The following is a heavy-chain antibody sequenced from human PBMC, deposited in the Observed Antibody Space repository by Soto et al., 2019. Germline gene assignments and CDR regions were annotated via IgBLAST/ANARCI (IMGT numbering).Heavy chain of an antibody. D-gene: IGHD6-6*01. CDR1: GFTFSNYA. CDR2: ISSDGNNK. V-gene: IGHV3-30-3*01. J-gene: IGHJ4*02. Sequence: QVQLVESGGGVVQPGRSLRLSCAASGFTFSNYAMHWVRQAPGKGLEWVAIISSDGNNKYYAGSVKGRFTISRVNSKNTLYLHMNSLRAEDTAVHYCARDHYRSSPGNFDYWGQGTLVTVSS. CDR3: ARDHYRSSPGNFDY.